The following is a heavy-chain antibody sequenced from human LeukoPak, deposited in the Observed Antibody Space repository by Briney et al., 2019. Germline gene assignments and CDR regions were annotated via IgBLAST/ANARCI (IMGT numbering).Heavy chain of an antibody. CDR2: ISSSSSYT. CDR3: ARDLRSGNWFDP. Sequence: GGSLRLSCAASGFTFSDYYMSWIRQAPGKGREWVSYISSSSSYTNYADSVKGRFTISRDNAKNSLYLQMNSLRAEDTAVYYCARDLRSGNWFDPWGQGTLVTVSS. J-gene: IGHJ5*02. V-gene: IGHV3-11*06. CDR1: GFTFSDYY. D-gene: IGHD5/OR15-5a*01.